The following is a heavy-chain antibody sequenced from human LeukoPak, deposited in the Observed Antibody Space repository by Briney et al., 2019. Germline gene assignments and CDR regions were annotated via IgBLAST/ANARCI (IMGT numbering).Heavy chain of an antibody. CDR3: AKESPQFDY. J-gene: IGHJ4*02. Sequence: GGSLRLSCPASGFTPSSYAMSWVRPAPGKGREWVSTISGTGGPTYYADSVKGRFTISRDNSKNTLYLEMKSLRVEDTAVYDCAKESPQFDYWGQGTLVTVSS. CDR1: GFTPSSYA. V-gene: IGHV3-23*01. CDR2: ISGTGGPT.